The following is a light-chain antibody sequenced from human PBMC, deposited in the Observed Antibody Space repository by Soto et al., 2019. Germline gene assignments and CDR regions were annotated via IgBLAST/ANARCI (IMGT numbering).Light chain of an antibody. V-gene: IGLV2-8*01. Sequence: QSVLTQPRSVSGSPGQSVTISCTGTSSDVGGYNYVSWYQQHPGKAPKLMIYEVSKRPSGVPDRFSGSKSGNTASLTVSGLQAEDEADYYYSSYAGSNNLVFGGGTQLTVL. CDR2: EVS. CDR3: SSYAGSNNLV. J-gene: IGLJ2*01. CDR1: SSDVGGYNY.